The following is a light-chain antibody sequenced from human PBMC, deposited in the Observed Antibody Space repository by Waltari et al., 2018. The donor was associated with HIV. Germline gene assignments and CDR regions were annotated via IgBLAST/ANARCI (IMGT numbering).Light chain of an antibody. J-gene: IGKJ3*01. CDR2: AAS. V-gene: IGKV1-39*01. CDR1: QRISRY. CDR3: QQSYSPTFT. Sequence: DIQMTQSPSSLSASVGDRVSITCRASQRISRYLNWYRQKPGAAPELLIYAASSLQRGVPSRFSGSGSGTDFTLTISALQPEDFATYYCQQSYSPTFTFGPVTKVDFK.